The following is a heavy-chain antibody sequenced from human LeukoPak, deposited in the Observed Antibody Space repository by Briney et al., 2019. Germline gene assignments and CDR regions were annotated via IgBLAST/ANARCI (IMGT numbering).Heavy chain of an antibody. Sequence: GASVKVSCKASGYSFTSYGISWVRQAPGQGLEWMGWINPNSGGTNYAQKFQGRVTMTRDTSISTAYMELSRLRSDDTAVYYCARDLINWNLKGFDYWGRGTLVTVSS. CDR3: ARDLINWNLKGFDY. D-gene: IGHD1-7*01. CDR1: GYSFTSYG. CDR2: INPNSGGT. J-gene: IGHJ4*02. V-gene: IGHV1-2*02.